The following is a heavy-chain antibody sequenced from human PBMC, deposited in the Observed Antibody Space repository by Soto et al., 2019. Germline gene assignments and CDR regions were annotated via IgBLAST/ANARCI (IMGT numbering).Heavy chain of an antibody. V-gene: IGHV3-23*01. CDR2: ISGSGGST. Sequence: GGSLRLSCAASGFTFSSYAMSWVRQAPGKGLEWVSAISGSGGSTYYADSVKGRFTISRDNSKNTLYLQMNSLRAEDTAVYYCAKDGANDREGHWNYVAPDYWGQGTLVTVSS. D-gene: IGHD1-7*01. J-gene: IGHJ4*02. CDR3: AKDGANDREGHWNYVAPDY. CDR1: GFTFSSYA.